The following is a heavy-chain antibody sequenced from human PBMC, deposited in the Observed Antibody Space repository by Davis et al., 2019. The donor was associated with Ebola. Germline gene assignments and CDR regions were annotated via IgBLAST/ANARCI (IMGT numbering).Heavy chain of an antibody. CDR2: INHSGST. D-gene: IGHD2-2*01. J-gene: IGHJ6*02. CDR3: ARHPLFGPAARYGMDV. V-gene: IGHV4-34*01. CDR1: GASFSGYY. Sequence: PSETLSPTCAVYGASFSGYYWSWIRQPPGKGLEWIGEINHSGSTNYNPSLKSRVTISVDTSKNQFSLKLSSVTAADTAVYYCARHPLFGPAARYGMDVWGQGTTVTVSS.